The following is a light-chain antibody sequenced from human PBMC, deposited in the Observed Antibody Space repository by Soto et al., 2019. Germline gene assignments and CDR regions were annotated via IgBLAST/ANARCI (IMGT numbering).Light chain of an antibody. CDR2: EVS. J-gene: IGLJ1*01. CDR1: SSDVGTYDY. Sequence: QSALTQPASVSGSPGQSITISCTGTSSDVGTYDYVSWYQQHPGKAPKLMIYEVSNRPSGVSNRFSGSKFGNTASLTISGLQAEDEADYYCSSYRTSNTLDVFGTGTKLTVL. CDR3: SSYRTSNTLDV. V-gene: IGLV2-14*01.